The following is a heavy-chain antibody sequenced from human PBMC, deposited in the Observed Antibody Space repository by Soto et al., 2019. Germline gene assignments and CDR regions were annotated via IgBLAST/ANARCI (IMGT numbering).Heavy chain of an antibody. V-gene: IGHV1-24*01. CDR2: FDPEDGET. D-gene: IGHD3-16*01. J-gene: IGHJ5*02. Sequence: ASVKVSCKVSGYTLTELSMHWVRQAPGKGLEWMGGFDPEDGETIYAQKFQGRATMTEDTSTDTAYMELSSLRSEDTAVYYCAIRGYVDYNWFDPWGQGTLVTVSS. CDR1: GYTLTELS. CDR3: AIRGYVDYNWFDP.